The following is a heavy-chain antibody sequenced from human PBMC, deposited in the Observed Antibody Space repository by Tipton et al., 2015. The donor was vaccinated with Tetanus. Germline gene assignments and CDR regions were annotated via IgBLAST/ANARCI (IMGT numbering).Heavy chain of an antibody. J-gene: IGHJ4*02. CDR2: IYYSGST. CDR1: GVSIRNGGYS. D-gene: IGHD4-17*01. CDR3: ARDERYGDYAY. Sequence: TLSLTCAVSGVSIRNGGYSWSWIRQPPGKGLEWIGYIYYSGSTYYNPSLKSRLTISVDTSKNQFSLKLSSVTAADTAVYYCARDERYGDYAYWGQGALVTVSS. V-gene: IGHV4-31*11.